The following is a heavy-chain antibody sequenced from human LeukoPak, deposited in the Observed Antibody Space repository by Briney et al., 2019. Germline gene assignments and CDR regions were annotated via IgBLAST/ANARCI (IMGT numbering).Heavy chain of an antibody. J-gene: IGHJ2*01. CDR2: IRSDGSST. CDR1: GFTLTNYW. V-gene: IGHV3-74*01. Sequence: SRGSLRLSCAASGFTLTNYWMHWVRQAPGKGLGWVSRIRSDGSSTSFADSVKGRFPISRDNAKNTLYLQMNSLRAEDTAVYYCARNSPGYCSGGSCSSCWYFDLWGRGTLVTVSS. D-gene: IGHD2-15*01. CDR3: ARNSPGYCSGGSCSSCWYFDL.